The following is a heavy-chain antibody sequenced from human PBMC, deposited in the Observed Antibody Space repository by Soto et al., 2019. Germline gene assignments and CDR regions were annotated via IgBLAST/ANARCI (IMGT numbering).Heavy chain of an antibody. V-gene: IGHV3-23*01. J-gene: IGHJ3*02. Sequence: GGSLRLSCEASGFTFNNYAIAWVRQAPGKGLEWVSGITSSGAAYYADSVKGRFTISRDNSKNTLYLQMNSLRAEDTAVYYCARVTWPRDDAFDIWGQGTMVTVSS. CDR3: ARVTWPRDDAFDI. CDR2: ITSSGAA. D-gene: IGHD5-12*01. CDR1: GFTFNNYA.